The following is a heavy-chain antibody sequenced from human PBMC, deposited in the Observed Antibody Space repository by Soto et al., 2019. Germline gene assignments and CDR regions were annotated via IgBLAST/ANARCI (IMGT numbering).Heavy chain of an antibody. CDR3: AKPIVGATPSFSVSFDI. D-gene: IGHD1-26*01. CDR1: GFTFSSYA. CDR2: ISGSGGST. Sequence: GGSLRLSCAASGFTFSSYAMSWVHQAPGKGLEWVSAISGSGGSTYYADSVKGRFTISRDNSKNTLYLQMNSLRAEDTAVYYCAKPIVGATPSFSVSFDIWGQGTMVTVSS. J-gene: IGHJ3*02. V-gene: IGHV3-23*01.